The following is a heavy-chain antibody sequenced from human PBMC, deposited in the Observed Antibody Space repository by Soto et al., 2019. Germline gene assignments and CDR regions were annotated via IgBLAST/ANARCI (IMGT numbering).Heavy chain of an antibody. CDR1: GFTVSSNY. D-gene: IGHD3-22*01. J-gene: IGHJ1*01. CDR3: ARGSGYDSSGYPLTEYFQH. CDR2: IYSGGST. V-gene: IGHV3-53*01. Sequence: GASLRLSCAASGFTVSSNYMSWVRQAPGKGLEWVSVIYSGGSTYYADSVKGRFTISRDNSTNTLYLQMNSLRAEDTAVYYCARGSGYDSSGYPLTEYFQHWGQGTLVTVSS.